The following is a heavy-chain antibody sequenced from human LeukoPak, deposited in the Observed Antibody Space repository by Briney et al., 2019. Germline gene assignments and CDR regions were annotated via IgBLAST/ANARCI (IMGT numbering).Heavy chain of an antibody. J-gene: IGHJ4*02. CDR1: GYSFTSYD. CDR2: TNPNTANA. Sequence: ASVKVSCKASGYSFTSYDLNWVRQAAGQGLEWMGWTNPNTANAAYAQNFQGRVTMTRSTSTSTAYMELSSLRSEDTAVYYCARVQRVTFPLRYYFDYWGQGTLVTVSS. CDR3: ARVQRVTFPLRYYFDY. V-gene: IGHV1-8*01. D-gene: IGHD3-10*01.